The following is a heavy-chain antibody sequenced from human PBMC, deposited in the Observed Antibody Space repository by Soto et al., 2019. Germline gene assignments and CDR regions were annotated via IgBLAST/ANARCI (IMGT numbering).Heavy chain of an antibody. CDR2: IIPILGIA. D-gene: IGHD3-10*01. Sequence: QVQLVQSGAEVKKPGSSVKVSCKASGGTSSSYTISWVRQAPGQGLEWMGRIIPILGIANYAQKFQGRVTITADKSTSTAYMELSSLRSEDTAVYYCAREGGSGSYYFDYWGQGTLVTVSS. V-gene: IGHV1-69*08. CDR3: AREGGSGSYYFDY. CDR1: GGTSSSYT. J-gene: IGHJ4*02.